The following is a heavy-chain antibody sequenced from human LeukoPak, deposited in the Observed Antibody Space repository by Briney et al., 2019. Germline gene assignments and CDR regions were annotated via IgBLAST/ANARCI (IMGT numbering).Heavy chain of an antibody. CDR1: GGSISSYY. CDR2: IYYSGST. V-gene: IGHV4-59*01. J-gene: IGHJ3*02. D-gene: IGHD2-21*01. Sequence: SETPSLTCTVSGGSISSYYWSRIRQPPGKGLEWIGYIYYSGSTNYNPSLKSRVTISVDTSKNQFSLKLSSVTAADTAVYYCARGCCGADAFDIWGQGTMVTVSS. CDR3: ARGCCGADAFDI.